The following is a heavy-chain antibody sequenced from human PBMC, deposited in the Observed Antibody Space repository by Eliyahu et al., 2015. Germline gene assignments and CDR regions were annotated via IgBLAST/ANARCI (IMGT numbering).Heavy chain of an antibody. J-gene: IGHJ4*02. Sequence: QVQLQQWGAGLLKPSETLSLTCXVYGGSXSGYYXSWIXQXPGKGLEWIGEINHSGSTNYNPSLKSRVTISVDTSKNQFSLKLSSVTAADTAVYYCARGSSGGAVAGHVPYWGQGTLVTVSS. CDR3: ARGSSGGAVAGHVPY. V-gene: IGHV4-34*01. CDR1: GGSXSGYY. CDR2: INHSGST. D-gene: IGHD6-19*01.